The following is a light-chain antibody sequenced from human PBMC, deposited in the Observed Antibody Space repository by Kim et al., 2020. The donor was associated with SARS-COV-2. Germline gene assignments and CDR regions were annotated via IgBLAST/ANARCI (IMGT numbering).Light chain of an antibody. CDR3: QAYKSDSLT. Sequence: GDRVTITCRASQSINIWLAWYQQKPGKAPNLLIYDASILESGVPSRFSGSGSGTQFTLTISSLQPYDFATYYCQAYKSDSLTFGQGTKVDIK. J-gene: IGKJ1*01. V-gene: IGKV1-5*01. CDR2: DAS. CDR1: QSINIW.